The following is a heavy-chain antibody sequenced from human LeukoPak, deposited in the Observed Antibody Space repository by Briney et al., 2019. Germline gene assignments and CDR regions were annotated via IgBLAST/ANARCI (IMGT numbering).Heavy chain of an antibody. CDR2: FGSDGGST. Sequence: TGGSLRLSCAASGIIFSNYAMPWVRQGPGKGLECISTFGSDGGSTYYANSVKGRFTISRDNSKNTLYLQMGSLRAEDMAVYYCARGRQGAKTRYFDLWGRGTRVTVSS. D-gene: IGHD1-26*01. J-gene: IGHJ2*01. CDR3: ARGRQGAKTRYFDL. V-gene: IGHV3-64*01. CDR1: GIIFSNYA.